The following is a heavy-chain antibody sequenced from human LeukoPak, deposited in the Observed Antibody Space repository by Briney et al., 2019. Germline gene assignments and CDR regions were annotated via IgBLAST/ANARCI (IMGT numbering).Heavy chain of an antibody. CDR3: ARHIVGATQHFDS. J-gene: IGHJ4*02. Sequence: GGSLRLSCAASGFAFNNYAMSWVRQAPGKGLEWVSGISDSGGSTHYADSVKGRFTISRDNSKNTLYLQMNSLRVEDTAVYYCARHIVGATQHFDSWGQGTLVTVSS. CDR1: GFAFNNYA. D-gene: IGHD1-26*01. V-gene: IGHV3-23*01. CDR2: ISDSGGST.